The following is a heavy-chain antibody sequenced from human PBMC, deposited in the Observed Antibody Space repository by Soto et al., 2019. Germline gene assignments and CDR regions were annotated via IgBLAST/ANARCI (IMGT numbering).Heavy chain of an antibody. Sequence: QVQLVQSGAEVKKPGSSVKVSCKASGGTFSSYTISWVRQAPGQGLEWMGRIIPIPGIANYAQKFQGRVTITADQSTGTAYRERSSLRSEDTAVYYCARDATGTLVTPPLDRWGQGTLVTVSS. J-gene: IGHJ4*02. CDR3: ARDATGTLVTPPLDR. CDR1: GGTFSSYT. V-gene: IGHV1-69*08. CDR2: IIPIPGIA. D-gene: IGHD6-13*01.